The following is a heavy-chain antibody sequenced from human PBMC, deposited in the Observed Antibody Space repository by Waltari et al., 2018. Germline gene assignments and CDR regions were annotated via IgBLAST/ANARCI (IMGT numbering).Heavy chain of an antibody. J-gene: IGHJ4*02. V-gene: IGHV3-74*01. D-gene: IGHD3-22*01. CDR3: VRDSSGTY. CDR2: INSDGSST. Sequence: EVQLVESGGGLVQRGGSLRLSWAASGVPFSSHWMYGVRQTPGKGLVWVSGINSDGSSTSYADSVKGRVTISRDNAKNTLYLQMNSLRAEDTAVYYCVRDSSGTYWGQGTQVTVSS. CDR1: GVPFSSHW.